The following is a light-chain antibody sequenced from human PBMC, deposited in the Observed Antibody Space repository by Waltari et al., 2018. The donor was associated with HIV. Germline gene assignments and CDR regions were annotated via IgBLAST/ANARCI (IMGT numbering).Light chain of an antibody. CDR1: SGNIASNY. CDR3: QSYDSSNFWV. Sequence: NFMLTQPHSVSESPGKTVTISCTRSSGNIASNYVKWYQLRPGTSPTTVIYEDKQRPSGVPDRFSGSIDSSSNSASLTISGLKTEDEADYYCQSYDSSNFWVFGGGTKLTVL. J-gene: IGLJ3*02. V-gene: IGLV6-57*01. CDR2: EDK.